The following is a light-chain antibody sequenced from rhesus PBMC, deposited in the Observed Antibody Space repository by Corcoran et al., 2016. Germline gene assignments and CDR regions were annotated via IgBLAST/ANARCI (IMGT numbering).Light chain of an antibody. Sequence: DIQMTQSPSSLSASVGDTVTITCRASQGIRSYLTWFQQQPGKAPKLLIYAASSLESGVPSRFSGSGSGTNFTLSISSLQPEDFAVYYCLQRNSYPHSFGQGTKVESK. V-gene: IGKV1-28*03. CDR3: LQRNSYPHS. J-gene: IGKJ2*01. CDR2: AAS. CDR1: QGIRSY.